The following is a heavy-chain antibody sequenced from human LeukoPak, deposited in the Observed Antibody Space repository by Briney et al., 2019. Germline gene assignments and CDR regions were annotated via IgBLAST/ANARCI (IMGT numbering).Heavy chain of an antibody. Sequence: GGSLRLSCEASGFTFRIYAMSWVRQAPGKGLEWVSAISDTGGSTFYADSVKGRFIISRDNSKHTLYLQMNSLRAEDTAVYYCARELDWLIIDAFDIWGQGTVVTVSS. CDR2: ISDTGGST. CDR1: GFTFRIYA. D-gene: IGHD3/OR15-3a*01. CDR3: ARELDWLIIDAFDI. V-gene: IGHV3-23*01. J-gene: IGHJ3*02.